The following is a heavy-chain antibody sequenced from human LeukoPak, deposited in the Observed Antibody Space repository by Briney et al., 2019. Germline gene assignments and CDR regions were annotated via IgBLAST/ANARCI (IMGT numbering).Heavy chain of an antibody. CDR1: GFTVSSNY. D-gene: IGHD2-15*01. V-gene: IGHV3-53*01. CDR3: ASYIGSWTGGRCYPVY. J-gene: IGHJ4*02. CDR2: MYSGGST. Sequence: GGSLRLSCAASGFTVSSNYMSWVRQAPGKGLEWVSVMYSGGSTYYADSVKGRFTISRDNSKNTLYLQMNSLRAEDTAVYYCASYIGSWTGGRCYPVYWGQGTLVTVSS.